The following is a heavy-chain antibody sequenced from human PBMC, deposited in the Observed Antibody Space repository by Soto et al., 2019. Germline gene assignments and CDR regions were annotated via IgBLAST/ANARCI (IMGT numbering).Heavy chain of an antibody. V-gene: IGHV3-21*01. CDR3: ASHGYGDYVRFDY. J-gene: IGHJ4*02. D-gene: IGHD4-17*01. CDR1: GFTFSSYS. CDR2: ISSSSSYI. Sequence: EVQLVESGGGLVKPGGSLRLSCAASGFTFSSYSMNWVRQAPEKGLEWVSSISSSSSYIYYADSVKGRFTISRDNAKNSLYLQMNSLRAEDTAVYYCASHGYGDYVRFDYWGQGTLVTVSS.